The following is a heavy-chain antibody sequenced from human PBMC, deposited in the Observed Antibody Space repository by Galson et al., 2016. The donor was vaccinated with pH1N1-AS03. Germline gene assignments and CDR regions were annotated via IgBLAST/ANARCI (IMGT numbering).Heavy chain of an antibody. D-gene: IGHD3-3*01. Sequence: SLRLSCAASGFTSNNYGMTWVRQAPGKGLEWVSGISGSGEITYYADSLKGRFTISRDNSKNTLYLQMSSLRAEDAAVYYCAKVPTFGVLIIQYYFDYWGQGALVTVSS. CDR1: GFTSNNYG. V-gene: IGHV3-23*01. J-gene: IGHJ4*02. CDR2: ISGSGEIT. CDR3: AKVPTFGVLIIQYYFDY.